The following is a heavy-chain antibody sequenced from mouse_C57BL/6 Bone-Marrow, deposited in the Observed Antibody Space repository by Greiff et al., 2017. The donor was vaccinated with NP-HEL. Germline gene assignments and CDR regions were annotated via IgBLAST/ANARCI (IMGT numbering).Heavy chain of an antibody. CDR3: ARRGGYYNYAMDY. D-gene: IGHD2-3*01. CDR2: ISSGGSYT. V-gene: IGHV5-6*01. J-gene: IGHJ4*01. Sequence: EVQLVESGGDLVKPGGSLKLSCAASGFTFSSYGMSWVRQTPDKRLEWVATISSGGSYTYYPDSVKGRFTISSDNAQNTLYLQMSSLKSEDTAMYYCARRGGYYNYAMDYWGQGTSVTVSS. CDR1: GFTFSSYG.